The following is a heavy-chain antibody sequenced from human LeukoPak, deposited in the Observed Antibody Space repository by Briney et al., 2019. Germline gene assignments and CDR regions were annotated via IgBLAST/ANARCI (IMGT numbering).Heavy chain of an antibody. CDR3: ARGPGYISSWYYDY. CDR1: GGSISSYY. Sequence: SETLSLTCTVSGGSISSYYWSWIRQPPGKGLEWIGYIYYSGSTNYNPSLKSRVTISVDTSKNQFSLKLSSVTAADTAVYYCARGPGYISSWYYDYWGQGTLVTVSS. J-gene: IGHJ4*02. CDR2: IYYSGST. D-gene: IGHD6-13*01. V-gene: IGHV4-59*01.